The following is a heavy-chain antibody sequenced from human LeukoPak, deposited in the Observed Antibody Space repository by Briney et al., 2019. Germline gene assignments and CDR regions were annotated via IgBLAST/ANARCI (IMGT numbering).Heavy chain of an antibody. J-gene: IGHJ4*02. CDR3: AREGYYDSSGYYLLFDY. Sequence: GGSLRLSCAASGFTFSTYAMHWVRQAPGRGLEWVAVISNDGSNKYYADSVKGRFTISRDNAKNPLYLQMNSLRAEDTAVYHCAREGYYDSSGYYLLFDYWGQGTLVTVSS. V-gene: IGHV3-30*03. CDR2: ISNDGSNK. CDR1: GFTFSTYA. D-gene: IGHD3-22*01.